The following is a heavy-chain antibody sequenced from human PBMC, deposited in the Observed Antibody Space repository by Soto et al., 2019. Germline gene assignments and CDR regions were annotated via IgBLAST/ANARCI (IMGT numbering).Heavy chain of an antibody. CDR2: ISNSGSNR. Sequence: EVQLLESGGGLVQPGGSLRLSCAASGFTFSNYVMSWVRQAPGKGLEWVSSISNSGSNRYYAESVKGRVTISRDNSNNTLYLQMNSLRAEDTALYYCARRGRTLPHYSYYMDVWGKGTTVTVSS. CDR1: GFTFSNYV. CDR3: ARRGRTLPHYSYYMDV. J-gene: IGHJ6*03. V-gene: IGHV3-23*01.